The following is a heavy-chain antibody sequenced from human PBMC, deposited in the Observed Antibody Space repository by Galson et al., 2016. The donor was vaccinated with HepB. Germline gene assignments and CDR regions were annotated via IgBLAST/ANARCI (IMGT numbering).Heavy chain of an antibody. CDR2: IYHTGSA. CDR1: GGSISSRHW. CDR3: ANLGYCSGDCYSVN. Sequence: ETLSLTCGVSGGSISSRHWWSWVRQSPGKGLEWIGEIYHTGSANYDPSLKSRVTISVDKSKNHFSLELNSVTAADTAVYYCANLGYCSGDCYSVNWGQGTMVTVSS. D-gene: IGHD2-21*02. V-gene: IGHV4-4*02. J-gene: IGHJ4*02.